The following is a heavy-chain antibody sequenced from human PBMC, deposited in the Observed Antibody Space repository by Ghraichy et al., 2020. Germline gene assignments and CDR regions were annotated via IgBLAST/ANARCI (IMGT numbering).Heavy chain of an antibody. J-gene: IGHJ2*01. CDR2: ISSSSSYI. CDR1: GFTFSSYS. Sequence: GGSLRLSCAASGFTFSSYSMNWVRQAPGKGLEWVSSISSSSSYIYYADSVKGRFTISRENAKNSLYLQMNSLRAEDTAVYYCARGEDYDFWSGYLPYWYFDLWGRGTLVTVSS. CDR3: ARGEDYDFWSGYLPYWYFDL. V-gene: IGHV3-21*01. D-gene: IGHD3-3*01.